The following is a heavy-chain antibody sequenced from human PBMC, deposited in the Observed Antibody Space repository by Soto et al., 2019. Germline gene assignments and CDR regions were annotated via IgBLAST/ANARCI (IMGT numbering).Heavy chain of an antibody. Sequence: EVRLVESGGGLVQPGGSLRLSCAASGFSFSDSGIHWVRQASGKGLEWVGRIRRKTNNYATAYAASVEGRFSISRDDSKNTAFLQMNSLKTEDTAVYYCTRLPNYMDVWGKGTTVTVSS. CDR2: IRRKTNNYAT. V-gene: IGHV3-73*01. CDR1: GFSFSDSG. CDR3: TRLPNYMDV. J-gene: IGHJ6*04.